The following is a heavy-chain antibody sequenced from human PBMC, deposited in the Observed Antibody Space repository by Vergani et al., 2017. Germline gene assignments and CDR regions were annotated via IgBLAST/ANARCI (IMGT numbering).Heavy chain of an antibody. V-gene: IGHV3-21*01. CDR2: ISSSSSYI. J-gene: IGHJ5*02. Sequence: EVQLVESGGGLVQPGGSLRLSCAASGFTFSSYSMNWVRQAPGKGLEWVSSISSSSSYIYYADSVKGRFTISRDNAKNSLYLQMNSLRAEDTAVYYCAREDYYDSSGGWFDPWGQGTLVTVSS. CDR1: GFTFSSYS. CDR3: AREDYYDSSGGWFDP. D-gene: IGHD3-22*01.